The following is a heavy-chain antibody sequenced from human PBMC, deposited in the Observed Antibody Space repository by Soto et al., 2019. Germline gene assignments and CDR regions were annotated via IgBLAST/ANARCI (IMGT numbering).Heavy chain of an antibody. D-gene: IGHD1-1*01. CDR1: GYTFSTHA. V-gene: IGHV1-3*01. CDR2: INGATGQT. Sequence: ASVKVSCKASGYTFSTHAMHWVRQAPGQSLEWMGWINGATGQTKHSQRFQDRVTITRDTSASTAYMELSSLRSEDTAVYYCARGKGMEENYYYYGLDIWGQGTTVTV. CDR3: ARGKGMEENYYYYGLDI. J-gene: IGHJ6*02.